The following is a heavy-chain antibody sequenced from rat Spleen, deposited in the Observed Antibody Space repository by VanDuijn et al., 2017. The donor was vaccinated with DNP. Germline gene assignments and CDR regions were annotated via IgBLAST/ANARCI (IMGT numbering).Heavy chain of an antibody. CDR2: IIFDGSST. CDR3: ATRSPFAY. CDR1: GFTFSDYA. Sequence: EVQLVESGGGLVQPGNSLKLSCAASGFTFSDYAMAWVRQSPRQGLEWLATIIFDGSSTFYRDSVKGRFTVSRHNSENTLFLQMDSLRSEDTATYYCATRSPFAYWAQGLMVTVSS. V-gene: IGHV5S10*01. J-gene: IGHJ2*01.